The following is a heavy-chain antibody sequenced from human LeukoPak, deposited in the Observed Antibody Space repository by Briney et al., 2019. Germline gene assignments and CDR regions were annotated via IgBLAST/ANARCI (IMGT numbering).Heavy chain of an antibody. V-gene: IGHV3-48*01. D-gene: IGHD2-15*01. J-gene: IGHJ3*02. CDR2: ISSSSSTI. CDR1: GFTFSSYS. CDR3: ARDGSEVDDAFDI. Sequence: PGGSLRLSCAASGFTFSSYSMNWVRQAPGKGLEWVSYISSSSSTIYYADSVKGRFTISRDNAKNSLYLQMNSLRAEDTAVYYCARDGSEVDDAFDIWGQGTMVSVSS.